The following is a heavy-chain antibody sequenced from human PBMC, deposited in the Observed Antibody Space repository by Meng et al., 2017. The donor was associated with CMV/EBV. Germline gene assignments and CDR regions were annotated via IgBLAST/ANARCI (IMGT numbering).Heavy chain of an antibody. CDR2: IYYSGST. Sequence: TGSGGSSSSSSDYWGWIRQPPGKGLEWIGSIYYSGSTYYNPSLKSRVTISVDTSKNQFSLKLSSVTAADTAVYYCAREQVGATCFDYWGQGTLVTVSS. CDR3: AREQVGATCFDY. J-gene: IGHJ4*02. CDR1: GGSSSSSSDY. D-gene: IGHD1-26*01. V-gene: IGHV4-39*01.